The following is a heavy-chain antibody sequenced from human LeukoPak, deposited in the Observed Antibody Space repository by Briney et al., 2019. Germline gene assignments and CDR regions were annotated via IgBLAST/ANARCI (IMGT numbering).Heavy chain of an antibody. Sequence: GGSLRLSCAASGFTFSSYAMSWVRQAPGKGLEWVSGISGSGGSTYYADSVKGRFSISRDNSKNTLYLEMNSLRAEDTAVYYCAKGRGQWLAAINHWGQGTLVTVFS. J-gene: IGHJ5*02. D-gene: IGHD6-19*01. CDR1: GFTFSSYA. CDR3: AKGRGQWLAAINH. V-gene: IGHV3-23*01. CDR2: ISGSGGST.